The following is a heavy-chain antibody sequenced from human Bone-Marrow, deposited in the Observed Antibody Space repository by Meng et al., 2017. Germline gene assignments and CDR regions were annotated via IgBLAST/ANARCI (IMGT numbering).Heavy chain of an antibody. CDR1: GFTFSSYW. J-gene: IGHJ6*02. CDR2: ISYNGNNK. V-gene: IGHV3-30*01. CDR3: AREDSSGYYPATGRGMDV. D-gene: IGHD3-22*01. Sequence: GESLKISCAASGFTFSSYWMSWARQAPAKGLEWVAVISYNGNNKYYADSVKGRFTISRDNSKNTLYLQMNSLRAEDTAVYYCAREDSSGYYPATGRGMDVWGQGTTVTVSS.